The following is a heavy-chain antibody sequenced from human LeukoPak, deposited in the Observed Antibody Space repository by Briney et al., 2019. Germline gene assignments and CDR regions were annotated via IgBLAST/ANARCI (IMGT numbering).Heavy chain of an antibody. CDR2: ISGSGSNI. CDR3: ARGFTTITPRFDY. CDR1: GFTFSSYA. V-gene: IGHV3-23*01. Sequence: PGGSLRLSCAASGFTFSSYAMSWVRQAPGKGLEWVSAISGSGSNIYYADSVKGRFTISRDNSKNTLYLEMDSLRAEDTAMYYCARGFTTITPRFDYWGLGTLVTVSS. D-gene: IGHD6-6*01. J-gene: IGHJ4*02.